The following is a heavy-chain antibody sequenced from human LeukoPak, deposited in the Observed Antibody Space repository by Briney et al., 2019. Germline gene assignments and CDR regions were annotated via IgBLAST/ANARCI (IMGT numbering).Heavy chain of an antibody. Sequence: SETLSLTCAVYGGSFSGYYWSWIRQPPGKGLEWIGEINHSGSTNYNPSLKSRVTISGDTSKNQFSLKLSSVTAADTAVYYCARGFFGRDYWGQGTLVTVSS. CDR2: INHSGST. J-gene: IGHJ4*02. D-gene: IGHD1-26*01. CDR3: ARGFFGRDY. CDR1: GGSFSGYY. V-gene: IGHV4-34*01.